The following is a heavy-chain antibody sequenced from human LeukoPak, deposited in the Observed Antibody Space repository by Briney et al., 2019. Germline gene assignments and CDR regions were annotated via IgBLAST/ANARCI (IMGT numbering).Heavy chain of an antibody. CDR1: GGSISSYY. CDR2: IYDSGST. D-gene: IGHD3-3*01. Sequence: SETLSLTCTVSGGSISSYYWSWIRQPPGKGLEWIGYIYDSGSTNYNPSLKSRVTISVDTSKNQFSLKLSSVTAADTAVYYCARVRRSGNFWSGSDTPSCFDYWGQGTLVTVSS. J-gene: IGHJ4*02. CDR3: ARVRRSGNFWSGSDTPSCFDY. V-gene: IGHV4-59*12.